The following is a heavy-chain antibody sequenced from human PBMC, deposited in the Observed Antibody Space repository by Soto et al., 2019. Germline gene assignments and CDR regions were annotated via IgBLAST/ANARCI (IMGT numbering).Heavy chain of an antibody. CDR1: GFTFTLYS. V-gene: IGHV1-3*01. J-gene: IGHJ3*02. D-gene: IGHD1-26*01. CDR2: INGGSGKT. CDR3: ARYSGNYQDAFDI. Sequence: QVQLVQSGAEVKKPGASVKVSCRASGFTFTLYSMHWVRQAPGQRLEWMGWINGGSGKTKYSQKFQGRVTIARDTSAITVYMEVSSLRSEDTAVYYCARYSGNYQDAFDIWGQGTMVTVAS.